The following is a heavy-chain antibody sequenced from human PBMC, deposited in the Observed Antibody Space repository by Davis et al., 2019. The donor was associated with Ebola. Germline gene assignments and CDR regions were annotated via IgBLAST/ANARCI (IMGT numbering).Heavy chain of an antibody. D-gene: IGHD3-10*01. CDR2: IDPSDSYT. V-gene: IGHV5-10-1*01. J-gene: IGHJ4*02. Sequence: GESLKISCKGSGYSFTSHWISWVRQMPGKGLEWMGRIDPSDSYTKYSPSFQGHVTISVDKSISTAYLQWSRLKASDTAMYYCARRIRGVTIPKAFDSWGQGTLVTVSS. CDR3: ARRIRGVTIPKAFDS. CDR1: GYSFTSHW.